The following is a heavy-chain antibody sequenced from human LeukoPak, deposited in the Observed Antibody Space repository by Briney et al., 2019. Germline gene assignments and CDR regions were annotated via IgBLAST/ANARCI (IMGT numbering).Heavy chain of an antibody. J-gene: IGHJ4*02. CDR2: IWYDGSNK. CDR3: AIPRRSVTTGYFDY. D-gene: IGHD4-11*01. CDR1: GFTFSSYG. Sequence: GGSLRLSCAASGFTFSSYGMHWVRQAPGKGLEWVAVIWYDGSNKYYADSVKGRFTISRDNSKNTLYLQMNSLRAEDTAVYYCAIPRRSVTTGYFDYWGQGTLVTVSS. V-gene: IGHV3-33*01.